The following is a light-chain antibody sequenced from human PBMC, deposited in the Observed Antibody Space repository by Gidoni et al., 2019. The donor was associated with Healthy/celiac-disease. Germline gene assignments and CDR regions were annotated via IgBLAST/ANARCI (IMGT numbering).Light chain of an antibody. J-gene: IGKJ1*01. CDR1: QSVNSN. V-gene: IGKV3-15*01. CDR2: GAF. Sequence: EIVMTQSPATLSVSPGERATLSCRVSQSVNSNLAWYQQKPGQAPRLLIYGAFTRATGIPARFSGSGSGTEFTLTISSLQSEDFAVYYCQQYNNWPWTFGQGTKVEIK. CDR3: QQYNNWPWT.